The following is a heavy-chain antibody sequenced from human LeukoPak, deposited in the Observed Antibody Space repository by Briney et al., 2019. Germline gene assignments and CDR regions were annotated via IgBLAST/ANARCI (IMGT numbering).Heavy chain of an antibody. D-gene: IGHD3-10*01. CDR1: GGSISSGGYC. Sequence: PSETLSLTCTVSGGSISSGGYCWTWIRQHPGKGLEWIGYIYHSGYSNYNPSLRSRVTISVDTSKNQFSLKLSSVTAADTAVYYCARWNSGFGDATTDYGLDVWGQGATVTVSS. CDR3: ARWNSGFGDATTDYGLDV. J-gene: IGHJ6*02. CDR2: IYHSGYS. V-gene: IGHV4-31*03.